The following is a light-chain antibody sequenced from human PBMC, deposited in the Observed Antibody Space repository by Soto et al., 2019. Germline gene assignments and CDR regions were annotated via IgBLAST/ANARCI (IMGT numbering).Light chain of an antibody. CDR1: SSSIGAGYD. CDR3: QSYDSSLSAVV. V-gene: IGLV1-40*01. J-gene: IGLJ2*01. CDR2: GNS. Sequence: QSMLTQPPSVSGAPGQRVIISCTGSSSSIGAGYDVHWYQQLPGTAPKVLIYGNSNRPSGVPDRFSGSKSGTSASLAITGLQAEDEADYYCQSYDSSLSAVVFGGGTKLTV.